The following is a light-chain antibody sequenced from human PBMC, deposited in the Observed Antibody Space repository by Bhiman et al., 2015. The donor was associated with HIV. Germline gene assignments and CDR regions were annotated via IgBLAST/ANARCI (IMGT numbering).Light chain of an antibody. V-gene: IGLV2-14*02. J-gene: IGLJ1*01. CDR1: SSDVGSYNL. CDR2: DVT. Sequence: QSALTQPASVSGSPGQSITISCTGTSSDVGSYNLVSWYQQHPGKAPKLVLYDVTERPSGVSNRFSGSKSGSTASLTISGLQSEDEAHYYCSSYRGSPLWVFGTGTKVSVL. CDR3: SSYRGSPLWV.